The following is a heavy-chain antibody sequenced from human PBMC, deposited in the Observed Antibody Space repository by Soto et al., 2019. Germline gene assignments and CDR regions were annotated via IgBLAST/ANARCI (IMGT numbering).Heavy chain of an antibody. CDR2: MSHVGRV. CDR1: GVSIGSNYY. J-gene: IGHJ4*02. CDR3: ARSLGWYAVDY. Sequence: QVLLQESGPGLVQPSGTLSLSCVVSGVSIGSNYYWGWVRQPPGKGLEWLGDMSHVGRVNYNPSLISRVTISMDRSQNQFSLTLDSTTGADTAVYYCARSLGWYAVDYWGEGTLVIVSS. V-gene: IGHV4-4*02. D-gene: IGHD6-19*01.